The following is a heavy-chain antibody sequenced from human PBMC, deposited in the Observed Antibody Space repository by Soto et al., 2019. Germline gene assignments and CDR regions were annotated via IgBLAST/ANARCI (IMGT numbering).Heavy chain of an antibody. V-gene: IGHV4-34*01. Sequence: SETLSLTCAVYGGSFSGYYWSWIRQPPGKGLERIGEINHSGSTNYNPSLKSRVTISVDTSKNQFSLKLSSVTAADTAVYYCARERPYCSSTSCYRSYYYYYYYMDVWGKGTTVTVSS. CDR3: ARERPYCSSTSCYRSYYYYYYYMDV. CDR1: GGSFSGYY. D-gene: IGHD2-2*01. CDR2: INHSGST. J-gene: IGHJ6*03.